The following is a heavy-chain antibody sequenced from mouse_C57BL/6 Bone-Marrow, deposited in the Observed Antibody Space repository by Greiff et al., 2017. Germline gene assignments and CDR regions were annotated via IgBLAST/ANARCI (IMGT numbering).Heavy chain of an antibody. Sequence: VQLQQSGPELVKPGASVKISCKASGYAFSSSWMNWVKQRPGKGLEWIGRIYPGDGDTNYNGKFKGKATLTADKSSSTAYMQLSSLTSDDSAVYFCARLDYSNPDYWGQGTTLTVAS. J-gene: IGHJ2*01. V-gene: IGHV1-82*01. D-gene: IGHD2-5*01. CDR1: GYAFSSSW. CDR2: IYPGDGDT. CDR3: ARLDYSNPDY.